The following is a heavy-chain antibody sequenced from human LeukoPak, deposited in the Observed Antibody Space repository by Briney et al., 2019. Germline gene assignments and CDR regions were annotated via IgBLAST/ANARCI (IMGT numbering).Heavy chain of an antibody. V-gene: IGHV1-8*03. D-gene: IGHD3-22*01. CDR3: ARVRSHYYDSSGYSDY. CDR2: MNPNSGTA. CDR1: GYTFTSYD. J-gene: IGHJ4*02. Sequence: GASVKVSCKASGYTFTSYDINWVRQATGQGLEWMGWMNPNSGTAGYAQKFQGRVTITRNTSISTAYMELSSLRSEDTAVYYCARVRSHYYDSSGYSDYWGQGTLVTVSS.